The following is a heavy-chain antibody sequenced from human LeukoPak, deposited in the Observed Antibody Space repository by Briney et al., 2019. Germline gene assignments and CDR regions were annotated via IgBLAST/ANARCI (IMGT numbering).Heavy chain of an antibody. Sequence: SETLSLTCTVSGGSISSYYWSWIRQPPGKGLEWIGYIYYSGSTNYNPSLKSRVTISVDTSKNQFSLKLSSVTAADTAVYYCARVRRDHGGNWYWGQGTLVTVSS. D-gene: IGHD4-23*01. CDR3: ARVRRDHGGNWY. J-gene: IGHJ4*02. V-gene: IGHV4-59*12. CDR1: GGSISSYY. CDR2: IYYSGST.